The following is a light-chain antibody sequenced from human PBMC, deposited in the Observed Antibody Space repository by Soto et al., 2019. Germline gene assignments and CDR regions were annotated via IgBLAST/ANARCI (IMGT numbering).Light chain of an antibody. V-gene: IGLV2-11*01. CDR1: SSDVGGYNY. CDR2: DVS. CDR3: SSYAGSSTWV. J-gene: IGLJ2*01. Sequence: QSVLTQPRSVSGSPGQSVTISCTGTSSDVGGYNYVSWYQQHPGKAPKLMIYDVSKRPSGVPDRFSGSKSGNTASLTISGLQADDEADYYCSSYAGSSTWVFGGGTKLTVL.